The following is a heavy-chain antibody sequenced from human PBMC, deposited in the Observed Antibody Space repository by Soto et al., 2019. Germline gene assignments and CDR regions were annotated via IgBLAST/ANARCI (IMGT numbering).Heavy chain of an antibody. Sequence: PGGSLRLSCAASGFTFSSYAMSWVRQAPGKGLEWVSAISGSGGSTYYADSVKGRFTISRDNSKNTLYLQMNSLRAEDTAVYYCAKVYCSGGSCYSADYFQHCGQGTLVTVSS. CDR3: AKVYCSGGSCYSADYFQH. CDR1: GFTFSSYA. D-gene: IGHD2-15*01. J-gene: IGHJ1*01. CDR2: ISGSGGST. V-gene: IGHV3-23*01.